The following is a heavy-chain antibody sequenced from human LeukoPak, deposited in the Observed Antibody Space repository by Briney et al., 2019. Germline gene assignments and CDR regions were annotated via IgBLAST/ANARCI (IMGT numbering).Heavy chain of an antibody. V-gene: IGHV3-7*01. J-gene: IGHJ4*02. CDR2: IKQDGSEK. D-gene: IGHD5-18*01. CDR1: GFTFSSYW. CDR3: ARSLWPEDY. Sequence: GGSLRLSCAASGFTFSSYWMSWVRQAPGKGLEWVANIKQDGSEKNYVDSVKGRFTISRDNAKTSLYPQMNSLRVEDTAVYYCARSLWPEDYWGQGTLVTVSS.